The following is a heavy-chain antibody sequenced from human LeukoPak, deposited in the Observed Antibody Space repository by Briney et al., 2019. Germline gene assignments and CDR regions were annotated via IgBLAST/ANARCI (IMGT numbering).Heavy chain of an antibody. CDR3: AKDLTDPSTLLDY. CDR1: GYTFGDYG. V-gene: IGHV3-23*01. CDR2: ISGSGGST. Sequence: GGSLRLSCTTSGYTFGDYGMSWVRQAPGKGLEWVSAISGSGGSTYYADSVKGRFTISRDNSKSTLYLQMNSLRAEDTAVYYCAKDLTDPSTLLDYWGQGTLVTVSS. J-gene: IGHJ4*02.